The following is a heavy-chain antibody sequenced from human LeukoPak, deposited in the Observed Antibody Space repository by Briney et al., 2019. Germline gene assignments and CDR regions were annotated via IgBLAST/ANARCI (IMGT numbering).Heavy chain of an antibody. V-gene: IGHV1-18*01. CDR3: ARDYYDSSGYYGAFDI. CDR1: GYTFTSYG. CDR2: ISAYNGNT. J-gene: IGHJ3*02. Sequence: ASVKVSCKASGYTFTSYGISWVRQAPGQGLEWMGWISAYNGNTNYAQKLQGRVTMTTDTSTSTAYMELRSLRSDDTAAYYCARDYYDSSGYYGAFDIWGQGTMVTVSS. D-gene: IGHD3-22*01.